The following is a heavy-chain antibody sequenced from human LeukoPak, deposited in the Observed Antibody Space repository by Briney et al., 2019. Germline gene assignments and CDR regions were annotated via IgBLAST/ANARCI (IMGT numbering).Heavy chain of an antibody. D-gene: IGHD3-16*01. Sequence: SETLSLTCAVYGGSFSGYYWSWIRQPAGKGLEWIGEINHSGSTNYNPTLKSRVTISVDTSKNQFSLKLSSVTAADTAVYYCARDLGLAYTGFDYWGQGTLVTVSS. CDR1: GGSFSGYY. CDR2: INHSGST. J-gene: IGHJ4*02. V-gene: IGHV4-34*01. CDR3: ARDLGLAYTGFDY.